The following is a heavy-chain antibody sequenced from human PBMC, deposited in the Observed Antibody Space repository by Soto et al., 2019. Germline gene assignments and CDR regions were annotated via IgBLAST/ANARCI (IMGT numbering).Heavy chain of an antibody. D-gene: IGHD2-15*01. Sequence: SETLSLTCAVSGGSISSGGYSWSWIRQPPGKGLEWIGYIYHSGSTYYNPSLKSRVTISVDRSKNQFSLKLSSVTAADTAVYYCARVSRSGAGGWFDPWGQGTLVTVSS. J-gene: IGHJ5*02. V-gene: IGHV4-30-2*01. CDR3: ARVSRSGAGGWFDP. CDR1: GGSISSGGYS. CDR2: IYHSGST.